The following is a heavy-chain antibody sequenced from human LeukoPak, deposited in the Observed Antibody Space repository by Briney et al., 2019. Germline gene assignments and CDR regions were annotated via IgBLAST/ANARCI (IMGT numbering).Heavy chain of an antibody. Sequence: QPGGSLRLSCAASGLTFSSYWMSWVRQAPGKGLEWVANIKQDGSEKHYVDSVKGRFTISRDNTKNSLYLQMNSLRVEDTAVYYCAREPASVVDSNYWFWFDPWGQGTLVTVSS. D-gene: IGHD4-11*01. CDR2: IKQDGSEK. CDR3: AREPASVVDSNYWFWFDP. CDR1: GLTFSSYW. V-gene: IGHV3-7*01. J-gene: IGHJ5*02.